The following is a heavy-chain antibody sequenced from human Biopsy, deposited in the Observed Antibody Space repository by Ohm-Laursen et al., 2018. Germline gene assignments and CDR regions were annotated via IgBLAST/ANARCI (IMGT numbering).Heavy chain of an antibody. Sequence: SSVKVSCKPSGGAFSTYSISTYGVYWVRQAPGQGLELMGGIIPIFGTSTYTQKFQDRVTITADKSTTTVYMELRGLTSEDTALYFCARMEDKALDHYFDYWGQGTLVTVSS. D-gene: IGHD3-3*01. CDR3: ARMEDKALDHYFDY. J-gene: IGHJ4*02. CDR1: GGAFSTYS. CDR2: IIPIFGTS. V-gene: IGHV1-69*06.